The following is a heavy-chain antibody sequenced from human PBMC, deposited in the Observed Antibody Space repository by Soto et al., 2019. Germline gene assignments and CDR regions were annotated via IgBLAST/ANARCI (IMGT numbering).Heavy chain of an antibody. J-gene: IGHJ4*02. CDR2: IFYSGTT. CDR1: GGSISSGGYY. D-gene: IGHD3-22*01. CDR3: ARSTYSADSSGYYSPLYYFDY. Sequence: SSETLSLTCTVSGGSISSGGYYWSWIRQHPGKGLEWIGYIFYSGTTYYNPSLKSRVTISIDTSKNQFSLKLSSVTAADTAVYYCARSTYSADSSGYYSPLYYFDYWGQGTLVT. V-gene: IGHV4-31*03.